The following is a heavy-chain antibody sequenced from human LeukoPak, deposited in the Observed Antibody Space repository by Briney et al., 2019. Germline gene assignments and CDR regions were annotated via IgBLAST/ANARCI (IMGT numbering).Heavy chain of an antibody. CDR3: ARVADEFGDYEFDS. CDR1: GGPISSATYY. V-gene: IGHV4-30-4*01. J-gene: IGHJ4*02. D-gene: IGHD4-17*01. CDR2: IYNSGRT. Sequence: PSETLSLTCAVSGGPISSATYYWSWIRQPPGKGLEWVGHIYNSGRTYYNPSLKRRLTMSLDTSRNQFSLRLSSVTAADTAVDHCARVADEFGDYEFDSWGQGTLVTVSS.